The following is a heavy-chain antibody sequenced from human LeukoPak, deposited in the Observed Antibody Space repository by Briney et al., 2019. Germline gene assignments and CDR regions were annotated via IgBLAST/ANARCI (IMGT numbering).Heavy chain of an antibody. D-gene: IGHD2-2*01. CDR3: ARDPKSQLLLDY. V-gene: IGHV1-2*02. CDR1: GFXFTDEY. CDR2: INPYSGAI. J-gene: IGHJ4*02. Sequence: ASVKVSCRSSGFXFTDEYMHWVRQAPGQGLEWMGGINPYSGAINYAQKFQGGVTLTRDTSISTAYMELSRLTSGDTAVYYCARDPKSQLLLDYWGQGTLVTVSS.